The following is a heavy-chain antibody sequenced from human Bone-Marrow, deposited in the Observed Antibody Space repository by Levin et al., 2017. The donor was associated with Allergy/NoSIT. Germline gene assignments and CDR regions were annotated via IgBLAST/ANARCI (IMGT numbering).Heavy chain of an antibody. CDR3: SLYSSSSSLDY. J-gene: IGHJ4*02. V-gene: IGHV1-46*01. CDR2: IDPTGGGT. Sequence: ASVKVSCKASGYTFTSFYMHWVRQAPGQGLEWMGLIDPTGGGTTYAQKFQGRVTMTRDTSTSTVYMNLSSLTSEDTAVYYCSLYSSSSSLDYWGQGTLVTVSS. CDR1: GYTFTSFY. D-gene: IGHD6-6*01.